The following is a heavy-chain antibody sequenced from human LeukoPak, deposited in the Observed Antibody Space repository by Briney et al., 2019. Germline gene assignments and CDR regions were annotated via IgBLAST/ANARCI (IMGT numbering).Heavy chain of an antibody. CDR2: ISTDNGNT. Sequence: ASVKVSCRASGYTFRSYGISWARQAPGRGLEWMGWISTDNGNTNYVQNLKGRVSMTRDTFTSTVYMELRSLRSDDTAVYYCARAQSRTHWDGFDIGGQGTMVTVPS. CDR1: GYTFRSYG. D-gene: IGHD5-24*01. V-gene: IGHV1-18*01. CDR3: ARAQSRTHWDGFDI. J-gene: IGHJ3*02.